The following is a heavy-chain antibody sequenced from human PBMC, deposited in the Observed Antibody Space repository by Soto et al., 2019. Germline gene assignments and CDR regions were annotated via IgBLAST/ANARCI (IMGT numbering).Heavy chain of an antibody. CDR3: ARQVDDFWSGSVNYIDL. CDR1: GYSFTSYW. D-gene: IGHD3-3*01. V-gene: IGHV5-51*01. J-gene: IGHJ5*02. CDR2: IYPGDSDT. Sequence: HGESLKISCKGSGYSFTSYWIGWVRQMPGKGLEWMGIIYPGDSDTRYSPSFQGQVTISADKSISTAYLQWSSLKASDTAMYYCARQVDDFWSGSVNYIDLRGQATLVTVSS.